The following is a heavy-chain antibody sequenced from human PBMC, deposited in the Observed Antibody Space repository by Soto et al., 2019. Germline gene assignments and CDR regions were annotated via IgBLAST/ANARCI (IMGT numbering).Heavy chain of an antibody. V-gene: IGHV5-10-1*01. D-gene: IGHD5-18*01. CDR1: GYSFTRYW. J-gene: IGHJ6*02. Sequence: PGESLKISCKGSGYSFTRYWISWVRQMPGKGLDWMGRIDPSDSYTNYSPSFQGHVTISADKSISTAYLQWSSLKASDTAMYYCARTSMQSRGYSYGHGGMDVWGQGTTVTVSS. CDR3: ARTSMQSRGYSYGHGGMDV. CDR2: IDPSDSYT.